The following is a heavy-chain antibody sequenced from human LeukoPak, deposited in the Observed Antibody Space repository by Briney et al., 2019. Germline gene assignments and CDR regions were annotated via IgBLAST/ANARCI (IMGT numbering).Heavy chain of an antibody. CDR1: GFTFSSYA. CDR2: ISYDGSNK. Sequence: GGSLRLSCAASGFTFSSYAMHWVRQAPGKGLKWVAVISYDGSNKYYADSVKGRSTISRDNSKNTLYLQMNSLRAEDTAVYYCARDPATPTYYYDSNAFDYWGQGTLVTVSS. CDR3: ARDPATPTYYYDSNAFDY. J-gene: IGHJ4*02. V-gene: IGHV3-30-3*01. D-gene: IGHD3-22*01.